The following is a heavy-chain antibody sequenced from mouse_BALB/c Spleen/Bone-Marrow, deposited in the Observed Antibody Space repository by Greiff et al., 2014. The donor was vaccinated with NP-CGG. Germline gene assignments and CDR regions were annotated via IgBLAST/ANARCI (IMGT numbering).Heavy chain of an antibody. CDR3: ARKGISTVIATAYYFDY. CDR2: IFPGTGTT. V-gene: IGHV1S132*01. J-gene: IGHJ2*01. D-gene: IGHD2-4*01. CDR1: GYTFTSYW. Sequence: VKLQESGAEPVKPGASVKLSCKTSGYTFTSYWIQWVKQRPGQGLGWIGEIFPGTGTTYYNEKFKDKATLTIDTSSSTAYMQLSSLTSEDSAVYFCARKGISTVIATAYYFDYWGQGSTLTVSS.